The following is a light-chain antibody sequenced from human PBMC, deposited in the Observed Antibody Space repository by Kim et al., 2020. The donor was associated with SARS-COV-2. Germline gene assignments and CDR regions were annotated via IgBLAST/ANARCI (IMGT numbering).Light chain of an antibody. V-gene: IGKV3-20*01. CDR2: GAS. Sequence: SLSPGERATLSCRASQSVSSSYLAWYQQKPGQAPRLLIYGASSRATGIPDRFSGSGSGTDFTLTISRLEPEYFAVYYCQQYGSSYTFGQGTKLEI. CDR1: QSVSSSY. J-gene: IGKJ2*01. CDR3: QQYGSSYT.